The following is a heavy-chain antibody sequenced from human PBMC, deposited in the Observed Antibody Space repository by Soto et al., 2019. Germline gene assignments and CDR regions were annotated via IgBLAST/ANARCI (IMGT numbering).Heavy chain of an antibody. Sequence: EVQLVESGGGLVQPGGSLRLSCAASGFTFSSYSMNWVRQAPGKGLEWVSYISSSSSTIYYAESVKGRFTISRDNSKNSLYLQMNSLRDEDTAVYYCARDRVVLGHYFDYWGQGTLVTVSS. CDR3: ARDRVVLGHYFDY. CDR2: ISSSSSTI. V-gene: IGHV3-48*02. D-gene: IGHD2-21*01. CDR1: GFTFSSYS. J-gene: IGHJ4*02.